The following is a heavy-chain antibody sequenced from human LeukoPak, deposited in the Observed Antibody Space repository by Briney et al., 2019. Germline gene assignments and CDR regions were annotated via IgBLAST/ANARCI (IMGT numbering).Heavy chain of an antibody. V-gene: IGHV4-38-2*02. CDR3: ARDAPYGSGRSCLDY. CDR2: IYHSGST. Sequence: SSETLSLTCTVSGYSISSGYYWGWIRQPPGQGLEWIGSIYHSGSTYYNPSLKSRVTISVDTSKNQFSLKLSSVTAADTAVYYCARDAPYGSGRSCLDYWGQGTLVTVSS. CDR1: GYSISSGYY. J-gene: IGHJ4*02. D-gene: IGHD3-10*01.